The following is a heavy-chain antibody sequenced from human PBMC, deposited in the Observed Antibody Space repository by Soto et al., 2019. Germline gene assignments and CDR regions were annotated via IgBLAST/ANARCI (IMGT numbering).Heavy chain of an antibody. CDR3: AREAPPDYDLLESYYYGLDV. Sequence: ASVKVSCKASGYTFTGYYMHWVRQAPGQGLEWMGWINPNSGGTNYAQKFQGWVTMTRATSISTAYMELRRLRSDDTAVYYCAREAPPDYDLLESYYYGLDVWGQGTTVTLPS. J-gene: IGHJ6*02. CDR2: INPNSGGT. CDR1: GYTFTGYY. V-gene: IGHV1-2*04. D-gene: IGHD4-17*01.